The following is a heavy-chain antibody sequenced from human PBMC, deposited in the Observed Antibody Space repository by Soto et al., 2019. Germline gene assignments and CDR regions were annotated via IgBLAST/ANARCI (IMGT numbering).Heavy chain of an antibody. CDR3: ARGVGSTSPNSKNAFDI. D-gene: IGHD2-2*01. Sequence: QVQLQQWGAGLLKPSETLSLTCAVYGGSFSGYYWSWIRQPPGKGLEWIGEINHSGSTNYNPSLKSRVTISVDTSKNQFSLKLSSVTAADTAVYYCARGVGSTSPNSKNAFDIWGQGTIVTVSS. J-gene: IGHJ3*02. CDR2: INHSGST. V-gene: IGHV4-34*01. CDR1: GGSFSGYY.